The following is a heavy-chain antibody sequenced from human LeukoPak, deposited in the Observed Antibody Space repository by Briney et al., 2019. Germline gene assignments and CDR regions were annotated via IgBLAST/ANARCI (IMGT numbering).Heavy chain of an antibody. CDR1: GASISSYY. CDR2: MYYSGST. Sequence: SETLSLTCTVSGASISSYYWSWIRQPPGKGLEWIAFMYYSGSTNYNPSLKSRVTISVDTSKNQFSLKLSSVTAADTAVYYCARDVYFFGSGTYYKYYFDYWGQGALVTVSS. V-gene: IGHV4-59*12. CDR3: ARDVYFFGSGTYYKYYFDY. D-gene: IGHD3-10*01. J-gene: IGHJ4*02.